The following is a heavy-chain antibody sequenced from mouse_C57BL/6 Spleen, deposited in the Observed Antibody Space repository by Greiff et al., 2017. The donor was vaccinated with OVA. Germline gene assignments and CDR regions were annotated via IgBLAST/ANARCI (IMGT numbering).Heavy chain of an antibody. CDR1: GYTFTDYY. CDR3: SRSGLGLDYFDY. Sequence: VQLQQSGPVLVKPGASVKMSCKASGYTFTDYYMNWVKQSHGKRLEWIGVINPYDGGTSYNQKFKGKATLTVDKSSSTAYMELNSLTSEDSAVYYCSRSGLGLDYFDYWGQGTTLTVSS. D-gene: IGHD2-2*01. V-gene: IGHV1-19*01. J-gene: IGHJ2*01. CDR2: INPYDGGT.